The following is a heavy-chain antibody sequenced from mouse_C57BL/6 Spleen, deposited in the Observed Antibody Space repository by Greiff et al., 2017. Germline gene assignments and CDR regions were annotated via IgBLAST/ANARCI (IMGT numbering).Heavy chain of an antibody. D-gene: IGHD2-5*01. CDR1: GFTFSSYA. Sequence: VQLKESGGGLVKPGGSLKLSCAASGFTFSSYAMSWVRQTPEKRLEWVATISDGGSYTYYPDNVKGRFTISRDNAKNNLYLQMSHLKSEDTAMYYCARTSNYVFAYWGQGTLVTVSA. J-gene: IGHJ3*01. CDR2: ISDGGSYT. V-gene: IGHV5-4*01. CDR3: ARTSNYVFAY.